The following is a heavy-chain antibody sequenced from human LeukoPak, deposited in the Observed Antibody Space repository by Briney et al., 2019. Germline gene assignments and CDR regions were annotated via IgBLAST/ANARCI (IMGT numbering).Heavy chain of an antibody. CDR3: ARYAAAGTDGMDV. Sequence: SETLSLTCTVSGGSISSYYWSWIRQPPGKGLEWIGYIYYSGSTNYNPSLKSRVTISVDTSKNQFSLKLSSVTAADTAVYYCARYAAAGTDGMDVWGQGTTVTVSS. V-gene: IGHV4-59*01. D-gene: IGHD6-13*01. CDR1: GGSISSYY. J-gene: IGHJ6*02. CDR2: IYYSGST.